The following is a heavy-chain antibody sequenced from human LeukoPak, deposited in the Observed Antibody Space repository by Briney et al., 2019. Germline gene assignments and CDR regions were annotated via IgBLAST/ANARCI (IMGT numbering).Heavy chain of an antibody. J-gene: IGHJ4*02. V-gene: IGHV5-51*01. D-gene: IGHD6-13*01. Sequence: GESLKISCQGSGYNFPIYWIGWVRQMPGQGLEWMGIIYPDDSNTIYGPSFQGQVTISADKSINTAYLEWSRLRSEDTAVYYCARAAAGTRPDYWGQGTLVTVSS. CDR3: ARAAAGTRPDY. CDR2: IYPDDSNT. CDR1: GYNFPIYW.